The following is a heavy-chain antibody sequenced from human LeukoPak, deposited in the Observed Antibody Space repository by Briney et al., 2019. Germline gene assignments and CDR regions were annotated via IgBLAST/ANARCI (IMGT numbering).Heavy chain of an antibody. V-gene: IGHV4-34*01. J-gene: IGHJ4*02. D-gene: IGHD6-19*01. CDR3: ARGRGSGWRLSPYFDY. Sequence: SETLSLTCTVSGGSSNNYYWSWIRQPPGKGLEWIGEINHSGSTNYNPSLKSRVTISVDTSKNQFSLKLSSVTAADTAVYYCARGRGSGWRLSPYFDYWGQGTLVTVSS. CDR1: GGSSNNYY. CDR2: INHSGST.